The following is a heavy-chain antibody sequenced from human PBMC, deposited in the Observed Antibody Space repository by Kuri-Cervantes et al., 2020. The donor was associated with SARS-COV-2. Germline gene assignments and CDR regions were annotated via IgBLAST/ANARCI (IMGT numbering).Heavy chain of an antibody. J-gene: IGHJ4*02. CDR2: ISSSSTI. D-gene: IGHD2-15*01. V-gene: IGHV3-48*01. Sequence: GESLKISCAASGFTFSTYGMQWVRQAPGKGLEWVSYISSSSTIYYADSVKGRFTISRDNAKNSLYLQMNSLRAEDTAVYYCARGVEVVNWGQGTLVTVSS. CDR3: ARGVEVVN. CDR1: GFTFSTYG.